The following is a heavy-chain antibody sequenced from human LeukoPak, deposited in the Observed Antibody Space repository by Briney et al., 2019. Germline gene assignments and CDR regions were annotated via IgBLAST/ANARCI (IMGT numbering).Heavy chain of an antibody. CDR3: ARDYYYDSSGYLPYY. CDR2: IKQDGSEK. Sequence: GGSLRLSCAASGFTFSSYGMHWVRQAPGKGLEWVANIKQDGSEKYYVDSVKGRFTISRDNAKNSLYLQMNSLRAEDTAVYYCARDYYYDSSGYLPYYWGQGTLVTVSS. D-gene: IGHD3-22*01. V-gene: IGHV3-7*01. J-gene: IGHJ4*02. CDR1: GFTFSSYG.